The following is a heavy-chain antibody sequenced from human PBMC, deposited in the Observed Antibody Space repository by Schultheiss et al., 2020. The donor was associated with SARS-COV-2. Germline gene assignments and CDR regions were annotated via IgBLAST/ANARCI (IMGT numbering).Heavy chain of an antibody. V-gene: IGHV3-13*01. CDR3: ARGLRSGYRTVDY. CDR2: IGTAGDT. Sequence: GESLKISCAASGFTFSSYDMHWVRQATGKGLEWVSAIGTAGDTYYPGSVKGRFTISRDNAKNSLFLQMNSLTAEDTAVYYCARGLRSGYRTVDYWGQGTLVTVS. J-gene: IGHJ4*02. CDR1: GFTFSSYD. D-gene: IGHD3-3*01.